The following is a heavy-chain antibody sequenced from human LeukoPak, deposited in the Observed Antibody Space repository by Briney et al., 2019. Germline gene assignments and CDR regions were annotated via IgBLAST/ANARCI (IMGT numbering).Heavy chain of an antibody. V-gene: IGHV4-39*01. CDR1: GDSIRTTSF. CDR3: ARRGGHSWDVGNWFEP. D-gene: IGHD6-13*01. J-gene: IGHJ5*02. Sequence: SETLSLTCLVSGDSIRTTSFWGWIRQPPGMGLEWIASASHSGISYYNPSLRSRVIVSADTSKNQFSLRLTSATAADTAVYYCARRGGHSWDVGNWFEPWGQGILVTVSS. CDR2: ASHSGIS.